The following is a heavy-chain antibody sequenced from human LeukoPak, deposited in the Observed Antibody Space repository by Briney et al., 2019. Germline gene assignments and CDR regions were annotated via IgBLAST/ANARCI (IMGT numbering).Heavy chain of an antibody. CDR2: ISSSSSYI. V-gene: IGHV3-21*01. D-gene: IGHD1-26*01. CDR3: ARVSGSSWSGFDY. Sequence: PGGSLRLSCAASGFTFSSYSMNWVRQAPGKGLEWVSSISSSSSYIYYADSVKGRFTISRDNAKNSLYLQMNSLRAEDTAVYYCARVSGSSWSGFDYWGQGTLVTVSS. J-gene: IGHJ4*02. CDR1: GFTFSSYS.